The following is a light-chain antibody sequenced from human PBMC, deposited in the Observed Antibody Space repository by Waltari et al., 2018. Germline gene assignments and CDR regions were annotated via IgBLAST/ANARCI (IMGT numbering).Light chain of an antibody. CDR3: SSYARSDNSVL. Sequence: QSALTQPASVSGSPGQSLTISCTGSTSDVGGSHLVSWYRQFPNKAPQLIIYEGTRRPSGVSSRFSASKSGNTASLTISGLQAEDEALYFCSSYARSDNSVLFGGGTQLSVL. V-gene: IGLV2-23*01. J-gene: IGLJ2*01. CDR1: TSDVGGSHL. CDR2: EGT.